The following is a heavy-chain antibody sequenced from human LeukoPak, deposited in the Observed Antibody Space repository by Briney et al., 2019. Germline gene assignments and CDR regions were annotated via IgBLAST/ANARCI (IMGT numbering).Heavy chain of an antibody. Sequence: GGSLRLSCAASGFTFSSYDMHWVRQAPGKGLERVSYISSTSSTIYYGDSAKGRFTISRDNAKNSLYLQMNSLRAEDTAVYYCARDFLVRGVIPDVFDIWGQGTMVTVSS. J-gene: IGHJ3*02. V-gene: IGHV3-48*01. D-gene: IGHD3-10*01. CDR2: ISSTSSTI. CDR1: GFTFSSYD. CDR3: ARDFLVRGVIPDVFDI.